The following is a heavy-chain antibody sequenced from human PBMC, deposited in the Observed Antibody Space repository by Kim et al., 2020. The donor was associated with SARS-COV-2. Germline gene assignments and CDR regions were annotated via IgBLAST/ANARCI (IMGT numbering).Heavy chain of an antibody. J-gene: IGHJ2*01. D-gene: IGHD4-17*01. CDR3: AKDIISGYYGDYVQGYFDL. Sequence: GGSLRLSCAASGFTFGDYAMHWVRQAPGKGLEWVSGISWNSGSIGYADSVKGRFTISRDNAKNSLYLQMNSLRAEDTALYYCAKDIISGYYGDYVQGYFDLWGRGTLVTVSS. CDR2: ISWNSGSI. CDR1: GFTFGDYA. V-gene: IGHV3-9*01.